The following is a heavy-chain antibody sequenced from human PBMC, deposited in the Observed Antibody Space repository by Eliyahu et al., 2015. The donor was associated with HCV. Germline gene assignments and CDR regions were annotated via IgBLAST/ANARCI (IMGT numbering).Heavy chain of an antibody. CDR3: AKVWDIVVVPRKSMDV. Sequence: EVQLLESGGGLVQPGGSLRLSCAASGXTFSSYAXSWVRQAPGKGLXWVSAISGSGGSTYYADSVKGRFTISRDNSKNTLYLQMNSLRAEDTAVYYCAKVWDIVVVPRKSMDVWGQGTTVTVSS. V-gene: IGHV3-23*01. J-gene: IGHJ6*02. CDR1: GXTFSSYA. CDR2: ISGSGGST. D-gene: IGHD2-2*01.